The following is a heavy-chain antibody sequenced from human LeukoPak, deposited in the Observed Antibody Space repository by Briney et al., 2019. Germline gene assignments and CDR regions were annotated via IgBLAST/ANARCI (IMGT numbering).Heavy chain of an antibody. J-gene: IGHJ5*02. D-gene: IGHD6-13*01. Sequence: GGSLRLSCAASGFTVSSIYMSWVRQAPGKGLVWVSRINTDGSSTSYADSVKGRFTISRDNAKNTLYLQMNSLRAEDTAVYYCARDEYSSSWSWGQGTLVTVSS. CDR3: ARDEYSSSWS. CDR1: GFTVSSIY. V-gene: IGHV3-74*01. CDR2: INTDGSST.